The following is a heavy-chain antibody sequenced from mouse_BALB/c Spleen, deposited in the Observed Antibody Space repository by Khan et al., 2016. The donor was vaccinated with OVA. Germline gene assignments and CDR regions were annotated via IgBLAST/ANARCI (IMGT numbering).Heavy chain of an antibody. CDR1: GYTFTSYV. V-gene: IGHV1S136*01. J-gene: IGHJ2*01. D-gene: IGHD2-14*01. CDR3: ARNYRYDVYFDY. CDR2: MYPYNDDT. Sequence: VQLQQSGPELVKPGASVKMSCKASGYTFTSYVIHWVKQKPGQGLEWIGYMYPYNDDTKSNEKFKGKATLTSDKSSSTAYMELRSPTSEDSAVYSCARNYRYDVYFDYWGQGTTLTVSS.